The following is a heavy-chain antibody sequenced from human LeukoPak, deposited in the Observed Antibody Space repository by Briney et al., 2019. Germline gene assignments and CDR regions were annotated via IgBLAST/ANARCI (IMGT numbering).Heavy chain of an antibody. CDR1: GFTFSSYG. D-gene: IGHD3-16*01. V-gene: IGHV3-30*02. Sequence: GGSLRLSCAASGFTFSSYGMHWVRQAPGKGLEWVAFIRYDGSNKYYADSVKGRFTISRDNSKNTLYLQMNSLRAEDTAVYYCARLVEYYYYYMDVWGKGTTVTVSS. CDR2: IRYDGSNK. J-gene: IGHJ6*03. CDR3: ARLVEYYYYYMDV.